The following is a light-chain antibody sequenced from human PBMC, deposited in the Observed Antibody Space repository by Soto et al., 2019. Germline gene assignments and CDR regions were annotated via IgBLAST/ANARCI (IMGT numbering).Light chain of an antibody. CDR2: DAS. Sequence: EIVLTQSPATLSLSPGERATLSCRASQSVSSSYLAWYQQKPGQAPRLLIYDASNRATGIPARFSGSGSGTEFTLTISNLQSEDFAVYHCQQYDKWPRTFGQGTKVDIK. V-gene: IGKV3D-15*01. CDR1: QSVSSSY. CDR3: QQYDKWPRT. J-gene: IGKJ1*01.